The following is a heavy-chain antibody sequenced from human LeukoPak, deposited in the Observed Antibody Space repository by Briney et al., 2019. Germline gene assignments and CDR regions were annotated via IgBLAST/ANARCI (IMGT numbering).Heavy chain of an antibody. CDR1: GDSVSMDSIA. CDR3: ARGTGWPQFDY. J-gene: IGHJ4*02. V-gene: IGHV6-1*01. Sequence: SQTLSLTFAISGDSVSMDSIAWNWIRQSPSRGLEWLGRTYYKSAWYNDYAVSVKGRIIINPDTSKNQFSLQLNSVTPEDTAVYYCARGTGWPQFDYWGQGTLVTVSS. CDR2: TYYKSAWYN. D-gene: IGHD6-19*01.